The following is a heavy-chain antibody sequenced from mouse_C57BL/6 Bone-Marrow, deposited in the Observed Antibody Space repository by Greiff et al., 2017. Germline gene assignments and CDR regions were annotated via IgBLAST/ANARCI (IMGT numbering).Heavy chain of an antibody. V-gene: IGHV14-2*01. Sequence: VQLKQSGAELVKPGASVKLSCTASGFNFKDYYIHWVKQRTEPGLEWIGRIDPEAGETKYATKFQDKATITADTSANTAYLQLLRLTSEDTAVYFFTISRIYNATSYGCQGTAPTVSS. J-gene: IGHJ2*01. CDR1: GFNFKDYY. D-gene: IGHD1-1*01. CDR2: IDPEAGET. CDR3: TISRIYNATSY.